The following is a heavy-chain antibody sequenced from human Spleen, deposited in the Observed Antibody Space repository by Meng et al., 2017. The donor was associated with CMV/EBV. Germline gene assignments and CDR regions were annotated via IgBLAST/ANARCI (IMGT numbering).Heavy chain of an antibody. CDR3: ARGRRGRSNWFDP. D-gene: IGHD3-10*01. Sequence: CAGYGVSFSGYYWSWIRQPPGKGLEWIGEISHSGSTNYNPSLKSRVTISVDTSKNQFSLKLSSVTAADTAVYFCARGRRGRSNWFDPWGQGTLVTVSS. J-gene: IGHJ5*02. V-gene: IGHV4-34*01. CDR1: GVSFSGYY. CDR2: ISHSGST.